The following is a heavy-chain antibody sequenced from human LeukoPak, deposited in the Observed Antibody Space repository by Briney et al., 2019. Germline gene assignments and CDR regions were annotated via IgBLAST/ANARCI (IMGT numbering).Heavy chain of an antibody. CDR1: GFTFSTYG. V-gene: IGHV3-30*03. Sequence: GGSLRLSCAASGFTFSTYGLHWVRQAPGKGLEWVALISYNGGVRYYADPVRGRFTISRDNSKNTVYLQMNSLRTEDTAVYYCLTEDTPTVFDYWGQGTLVTVSS. J-gene: IGHJ4*02. D-gene: IGHD5-18*01. CDR2: ISYNGGVR. CDR3: LTEDTPTVFDY.